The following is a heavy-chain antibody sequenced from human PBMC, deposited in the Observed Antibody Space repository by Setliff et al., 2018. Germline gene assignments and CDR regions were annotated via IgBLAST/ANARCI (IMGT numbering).Heavy chain of an antibody. CDR1: GGSISSSSYY. CDR3: ARGYSGYDYLKPFDY. J-gene: IGHJ4*02. Sequence: PSETLSLTCTVSGGSISSSSYYWGWIRQPPXXXXXXXXXXXXXXXXXXXXXLXXXVTISVDTSKNQFSLKLSSVTAADTAVYYCARGYSGYDYLKPFDYWGQGTLVTVSS. CDR2: XXXXXXX. D-gene: IGHD5-12*01. V-gene: IGHV4-39*01.